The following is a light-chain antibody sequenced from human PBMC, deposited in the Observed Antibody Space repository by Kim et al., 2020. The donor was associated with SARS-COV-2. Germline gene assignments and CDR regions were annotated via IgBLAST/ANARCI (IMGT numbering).Light chain of an antibody. J-gene: IGLJ2*01. V-gene: IGLV4-69*01. CDR2: LNSDGSH. CDR1: SEYSTYA. Sequence: QPVLTQSPSASASLGASVRLTCTLSSEYSTYAIAWHQQQPEKGPRFLVRLNSDGSHTKGDGIPDRFSGSGSGAARYLTISSLQSEDEADYYCQTWGTGIPVAFGGGTQLTVL. CDR3: QTWGTGIPVA.